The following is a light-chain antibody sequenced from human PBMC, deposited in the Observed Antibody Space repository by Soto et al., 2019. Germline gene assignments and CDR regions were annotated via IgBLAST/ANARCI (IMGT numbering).Light chain of an antibody. J-gene: IGKJ4*01. V-gene: IGKV1-5*03. CDR3: QQYNSYSPLT. CDR2: KAS. CDR1: QSISSY. Sequence: DIQMTQSPSSLSASVGDRVTITCRASQSISSYLNWYQQKPGKAPKLLIYKASSLESGVPSRFSGSGSGTEFTLTISSLQPDDFATYYCQQYNSYSPLTFGGGTKVDI.